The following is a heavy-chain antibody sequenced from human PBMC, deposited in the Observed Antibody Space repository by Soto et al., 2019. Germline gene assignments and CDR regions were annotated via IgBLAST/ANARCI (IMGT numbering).Heavy chain of an antibody. D-gene: IGHD3-22*01. Sequence: GGSLRLSCAASGFTFSTYSMNWVRQAPGKGLEWVSSISSSSSYIYYADSVKGRFTISRDNAKNPLYLQMNSLRAEDTAVYYCARYDSSGYYWPYYYYGMDVWGQGTTVTVSS. CDR1: GFTFSTYS. CDR2: ISSSSSYI. J-gene: IGHJ6*02. CDR3: ARYDSSGYYWPYYYYGMDV. V-gene: IGHV3-21*01.